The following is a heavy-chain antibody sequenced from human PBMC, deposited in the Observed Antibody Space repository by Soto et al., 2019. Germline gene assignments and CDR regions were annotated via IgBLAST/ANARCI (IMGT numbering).Heavy chain of an antibody. CDR1: GGSISDSY. D-gene: IGHD3-10*01. Sequence: QVQLQESGPGLVKPSETLSLTCTVSGGSISDSYWSWIRQPPGKGLEWIGHIYYSGSTNYSPSLKTRVTISVDTSKSQFSLKLSSVTAADTAVYYCAGAQGYYWGQGTLVTVSS. V-gene: IGHV4-59*01. J-gene: IGHJ4*02. CDR3: AGAQGYY. CDR2: IYYSGST.